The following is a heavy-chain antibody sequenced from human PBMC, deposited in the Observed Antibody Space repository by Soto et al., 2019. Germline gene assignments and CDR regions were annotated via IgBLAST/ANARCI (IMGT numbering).Heavy chain of an antibody. CDR3: ARGNIVVVPAAPRNWFDP. CDR1: GYSFTSYR. CDR2: IDPSDSYT. V-gene: IGHV5-10-1*01. D-gene: IGHD2-2*01. Sequence: GESLKISCKGSGYSFTSYRISWVRQMPGKGLEWMGRIDPSDSYTNYSPSFQGHVTISADKSISTAYLQWSSLKASDTAMYYCARGNIVVVPAAPRNWFDPWGQGTLVTVSS. J-gene: IGHJ5*02.